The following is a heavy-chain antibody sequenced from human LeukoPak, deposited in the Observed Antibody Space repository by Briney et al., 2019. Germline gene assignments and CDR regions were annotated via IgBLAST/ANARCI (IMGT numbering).Heavy chain of an antibody. Sequence: PSETLSLTCTVSGGSISSYYWSWIRQPPGKGLEWIGFIYDSGSTNYNPSLKSRVTISVDTSKNQFSLKLSSVTAADTAVYYCARVLDYYGSGTRDFDYWGQGTLVTVSS. CDR3: ARVLDYYGSGTRDFDY. CDR1: GGSISSYY. J-gene: IGHJ4*02. D-gene: IGHD3-10*01. CDR2: IYDSGST. V-gene: IGHV4-59*08.